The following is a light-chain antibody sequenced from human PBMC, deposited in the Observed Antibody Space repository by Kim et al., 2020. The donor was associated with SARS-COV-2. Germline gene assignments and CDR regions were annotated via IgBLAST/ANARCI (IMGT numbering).Light chain of an antibody. J-gene: IGLJ7*01. CDR1: SSDIGTYNY. CDR3: NSYTMSSTPL. V-gene: IGLV2-14*03. Sequence: GQSFTISCTGTSSDIGTYNYVSWYQQYPGKAPKLMIYDVSVRPSGVSNRFSGSKSGNTASLTISGLQAEDEADYYCNSYTMSSTPLFGGGTQLTVL. CDR2: DVS.